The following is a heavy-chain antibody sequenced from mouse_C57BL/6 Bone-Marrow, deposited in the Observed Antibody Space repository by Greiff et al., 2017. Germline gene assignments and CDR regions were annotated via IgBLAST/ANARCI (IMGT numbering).Heavy chain of an antibody. J-gene: IGHJ3*01. CDR2: IDPSDSYT. CDR3: ASGFHYYGSSPAY. V-gene: IGHV1-50*01. D-gene: IGHD1-1*01. Sequence: QVHVKQPGAELVKPGASVKLSCKASGYTFTSYWMQWIKQRPGQGLEWIGEIDPSDSYTNYNQKFKGKATLTVDTSSSTAYMQLSSLTSEDSAVYYCASGFHYYGSSPAYWGQGTLVTVSA. CDR1: GYTFTSYW.